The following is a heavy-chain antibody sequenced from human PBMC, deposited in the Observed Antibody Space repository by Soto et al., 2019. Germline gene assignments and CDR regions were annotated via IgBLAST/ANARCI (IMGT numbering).Heavy chain of an antibody. CDR2: INPSGGST. V-gene: IGHV1-46*03. D-gene: IGHD3-10*01. CDR3: ARDYTIPPYYYGSGSARPPDYMDV. Sequence: ASVKVSCKASGYTFTSYYMHWVRQAPGQGLEWMGIINPSGGSTSYAQKFQGRVTMTRDTSTSTVYMELSSLRSEDTAVYYCARDYTIPPYYYGSGSARPPDYMDVWGKGTTVTVSS. J-gene: IGHJ6*03. CDR1: GYTFTSYY.